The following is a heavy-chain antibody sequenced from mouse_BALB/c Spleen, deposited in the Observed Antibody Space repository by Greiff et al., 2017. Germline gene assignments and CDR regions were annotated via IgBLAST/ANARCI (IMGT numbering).Heavy chain of an antibody. Sequence: EVMLVESGGGLVQPKGSLKLSCAASGFTFNTYAMHWVCQAPGKGLEWVARIRSKSNNYATYYADSVKDRFTISRDDSQSMLYLQMNNLKTEDTAMYYCVRENYDYWYFDVWGAGTTVTVSS. CDR3: VRENYDYWYFDV. CDR2: IRSKSNNYAT. D-gene: IGHD2-4*01. J-gene: IGHJ1*01. V-gene: IGHV10-3*03. CDR1: GFTFNTYA.